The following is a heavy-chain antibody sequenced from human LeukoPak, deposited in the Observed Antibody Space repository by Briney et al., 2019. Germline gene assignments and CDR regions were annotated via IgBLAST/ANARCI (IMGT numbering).Heavy chain of an antibody. CDR3: ARGRDGYKRELDY. CDR1: GFTVSSNY. D-gene: IGHD5-12*01. Sequence: GGSLRLSCAASGFTVSSNYMSWVRQAPGKGLEWVSVIYSGGSTYYADSVKGRFTISRGNSKNTLYLQMNSLRAEDTAVYYCARGRDGYKRELDYWGQGTLVTVSS. V-gene: IGHV3-66*01. J-gene: IGHJ4*02. CDR2: IYSGGST.